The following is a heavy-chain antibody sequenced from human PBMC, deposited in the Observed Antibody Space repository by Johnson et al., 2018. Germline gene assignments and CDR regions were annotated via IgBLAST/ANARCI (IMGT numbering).Heavy chain of an antibody. CDR2: ISSPSTFI. J-gene: IGHJ6*03. D-gene: IGHD4-23*01. CDR1: GFTFSNYF. CDR3: ARGRQSVGYYYYYMDV. V-gene: IGHV3-21*01. Sequence: VQLVESGGGLVKPGGSLRLSCAASGFTFSNYFMSWVRQAPGKGLEWVSSISSPSTFIYYADSLKGRFIIPRDNAQNSLYLQMNSLRAEASALYYCARGRQSVGYYYYYMDVWGKGTTVTVSS.